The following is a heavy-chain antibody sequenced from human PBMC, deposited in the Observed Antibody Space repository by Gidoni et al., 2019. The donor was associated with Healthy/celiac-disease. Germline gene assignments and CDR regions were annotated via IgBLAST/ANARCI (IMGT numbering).Heavy chain of an antibody. V-gene: IGHV3-49*05. Sequence: EVQLVESGGGLVKPGRSLRLSCTSSGFTFGDYAMSWFRQAPGKGLEWVGFSRSKAYGGTTEYAASVKGRFTISRDDSKSIAYLQMNSLKTEDTAVYYCTRDDVLLWFGELLHNWFDPWGQGTLVTVSS. CDR2: SRSKAYGGTT. J-gene: IGHJ5*02. D-gene: IGHD3-10*01. CDR1: GFTFGDYA. CDR3: TRDDVLLWFGELLHNWFDP.